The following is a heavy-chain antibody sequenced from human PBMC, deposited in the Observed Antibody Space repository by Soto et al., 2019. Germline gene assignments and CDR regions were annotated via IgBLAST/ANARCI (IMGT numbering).Heavy chain of an antibody. D-gene: IGHD3-10*01. CDR3: ARDRGITMVRGAQYYYYGMDV. V-gene: IGHV4-59*01. CDR2: IYYSGST. Sequence: SETLSLTCTVSGGPISSYYWTWIRQPPGKGLEWIGYIYYSGSTNYNPSLKSRVTISVDTSKNQFSLKLSSVTAADTAVYCCARDRGITMVRGAQYYYYGMDVWGQGTTVTVSS. CDR1: GGPISSYY. J-gene: IGHJ6*02.